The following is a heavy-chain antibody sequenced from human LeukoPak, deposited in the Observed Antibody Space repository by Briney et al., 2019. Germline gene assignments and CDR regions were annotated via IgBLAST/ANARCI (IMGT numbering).Heavy chain of an antibody. CDR2: INHSGST. J-gene: IGHJ3*02. D-gene: IGHD3-3*01. CDR3: AREDRVSAFDI. CDR1: GGSFSGYY. Sequence: WETLSLTCAVYGGSFSGYYWSWIRQPPGKGLEWIGEINHSGSTNYNPSLKSRVTISVDTSKNQFSLKLSSVTAADTAVYYCAREDRVSAFDIWGQGTMVTVSS. V-gene: IGHV4-34*01.